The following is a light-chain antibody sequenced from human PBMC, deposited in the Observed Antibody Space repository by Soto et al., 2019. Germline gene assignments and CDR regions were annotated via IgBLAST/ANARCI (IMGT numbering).Light chain of an antibody. V-gene: IGKV4-1*01. CDR2: WAS. CDR3: QQRHMWPIT. CDR1: QSAFYSSNNKNY. J-gene: IGKJ5*01. Sequence: DSVMTQSPDSLAVSLRERAIIHWKSSQSAFYSSNNKNYLAWYQQKQGQPPKLLIYWASTRESGVPDRFSGSGSRTDCTLTISSLEPEDASVYCCQQRHMWPITFGQGTRLEIK.